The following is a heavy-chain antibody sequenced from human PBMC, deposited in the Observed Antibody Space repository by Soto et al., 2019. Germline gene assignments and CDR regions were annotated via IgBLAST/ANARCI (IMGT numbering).Heavy chain of an antibody. Sequence: GESLGLSCEVSGFPFENYAMNWVRRAPGKGREWVSSISNIGGQTYYADSVKGRFTISRDMSKKTVHLRMNNLRADDTGVYFCAKEMWGWGYDIFGVDISFDHWGQGTPVTVSS. J-gene: IGHJ4*02. CDR3: AKEMWGWGYDIFGVDISFDH. V-gene: IGHV3-23*01. D-gene: IGHD3-9*01. CDR1: GFPFENYA. CDR2: ISNIGGQT.